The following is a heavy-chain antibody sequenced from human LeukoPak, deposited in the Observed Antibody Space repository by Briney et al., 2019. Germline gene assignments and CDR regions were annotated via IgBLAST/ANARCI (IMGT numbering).Heavy chain of an antibody. Sequence: GGSLRLSCTASGYTFSNYGMHWVRQAPGKGLEWVAVISYDGSNKYYADSVKGRFTISRDNSKNTLYLQMNSLRAEDTAVYYCARAPRIAAAGTEGWFDPWGQGTLVTVSS. CDR3: ARAPRIAAAGTEGWFDP. J-gene: IGHJ5*02. CDR2: ISYDGSNK. D-gene: IGHD6-13*01. CDR1: GYTFSNYG. V-gene: IGHV3-30*19.